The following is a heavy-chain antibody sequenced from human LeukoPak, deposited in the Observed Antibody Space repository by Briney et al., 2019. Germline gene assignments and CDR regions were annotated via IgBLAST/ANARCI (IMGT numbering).Heavy chain of an antibody. V-gene: IGHV4-4*02. J-gene: IGHJ2*01. D-gene: IGHD3-9*01. CDR1: GASISSRDW. Sequence: SGTLSLTCAVSGASISSRDWWTWVRQPPGKGLEWIGYIFHSGSTYYNPSLKSRVTISVDRSKNQFSLKLNSVTAADTAVYYCARGAQDDYDILTGDWYFDLWGRGTLVTVSS. CDR2: IFHSGST. CDR3: ARGAQDDYDILTGDWYFDL.